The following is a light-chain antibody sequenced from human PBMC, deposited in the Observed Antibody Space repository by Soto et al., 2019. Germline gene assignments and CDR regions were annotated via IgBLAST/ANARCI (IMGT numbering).Light chain of an antibody. Sequence: QSVLTQPPSVSGAPGQRVTISCTGRSSNIGAGRDVHWYQHLPGTAPRLLIYGNNNRPSGVPDRFSASKSGTSASLAITGLQAEDEADFYCQSFDSSLSAYVFGTGTKVTVL. V-gene: IGLV1-40*01. CDR1: SSNIGAGRD. J-gene: IGLJ1*01. CDR3: QSFDSSLSAYV. CDR2: GNN.